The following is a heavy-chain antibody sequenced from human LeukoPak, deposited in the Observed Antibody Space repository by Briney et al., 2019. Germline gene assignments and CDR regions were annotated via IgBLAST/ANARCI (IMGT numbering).Heavy chain of an antibody. V-gene: IGHV1-69*04. CDR3: ARDFYMLGVGGGELDY. Sequence: SVKVSCKASGGTFSSYATSWARQAPGQGHEWMGRIVPILGIANYAQKFQGRVTITADKSTSTAYMELSSLRAEDTAVYYCARDFYMLGVGGGELDYWGQGTLVTVSS. CDR1: GGTFSSYA. D-gene: IGHD2/OR15-2a*01. CDR2: IVPILGIA. J-gene: IGHJ4*02.